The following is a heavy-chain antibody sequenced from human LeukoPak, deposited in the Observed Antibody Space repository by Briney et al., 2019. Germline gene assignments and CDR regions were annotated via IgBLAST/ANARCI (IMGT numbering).Heavy chain of an antibody. CDR3: ASGGSYDFWSGYFYVGDY. Sequence: GGSLRLSCAASGFTFSSYSMNWVRQAPGKGLEWVSSISSSSSYIYYADSVKGRFTISRDNAKNSLYLQMNSLRAEDTAVYYCASGGSYDFWSGYFYVGDYWGQGTLVTVSS. D-gene: IGHD3-3*01. J-gene: IGHJ4*02. V-gene: IGHV3-21*01. CDR2: ISSSSSYI. CDR1: GFTFSSYS.